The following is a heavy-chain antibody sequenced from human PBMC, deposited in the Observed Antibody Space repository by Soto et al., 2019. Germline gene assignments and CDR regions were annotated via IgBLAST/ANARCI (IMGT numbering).Heavy chain of an antibody. J-gene: IGHJ6*02. D-gene: IGHD3-10*01. CDR1: GIPVSSIC. CDR2: LHSGGDT. Sequence: EVQLVESGGGLVQPGGSLRLSCVASGIPVSSICMPWVRQAPGKGLEWVSVLHSGGDTYYANYVKCRFTISGHDSTNTLYLQINSLPHEDTAVYYCTSVGSCASASRMEVWGQGTTVTVSS. CDR3: TSVGSCASASRMEV. V-gene: IGHV3-53*04.